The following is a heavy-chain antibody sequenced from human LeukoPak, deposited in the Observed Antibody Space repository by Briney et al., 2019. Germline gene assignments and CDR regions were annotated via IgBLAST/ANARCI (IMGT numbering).Heavy chain of an antibody. CDR1: GFTFNNYA. J-gene: IGHJ4*02. CDR3: AKWGDYDVLTGYYVSDY. V-gene: IGHV3-23*01. D-gene: IGHD3-9*01. CDR2: ITGSGGNT. Sequence: GGSLRLSCAASGFTFNNYAMSWVRQAPGKGLEWVSAITGSGGNTYYADSVKGRFTISRDNSKNTVFLQMNSLRAEDTAVYYCAKWGDYDVLTGYYVSDYWGQGTLFTVSS.